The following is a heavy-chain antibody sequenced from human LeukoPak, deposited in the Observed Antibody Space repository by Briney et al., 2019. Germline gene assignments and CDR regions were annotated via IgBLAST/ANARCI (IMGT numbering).Heavy chain of an antibody. J-gene: IGHJ5*02. CDR3: ASGERFDP. CDR1: GGSISSYY. D-gene: IGHD3-10*01. V-gene: IGHV4-59*08. CDR2: IYYSGST. Sequence: SETLSLTCTVSGGSISSYYWSWIRQPPGKGLEWIGYIYYSGSTKYNPSLKSRVSISVDTSRNQFSLKLSSVTAADTAVYYCASGERFDPWGQGTLVTVSS.